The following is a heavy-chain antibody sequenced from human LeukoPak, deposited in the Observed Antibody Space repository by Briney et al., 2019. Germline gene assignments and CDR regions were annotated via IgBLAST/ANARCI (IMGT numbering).Heavy chain of an antibody. V-gene: IGHV5-51*01. J-gene: IGHJ4*02. CDR3: ARRLTTEETFDY. D-gene: IGHD1-1*01. Sequence: GESLKISCKGSGYSFTTYWTGWVRQMPGKGLEWMGIIYPGDSDTRYSPSFQGQITISADKSINTAYLQWNSLRASDTAMYYCARRLTTEETFDYWGQGTLVTVSS. CDR1: GYSFTTYW. CDR2: IYPGDSDT.